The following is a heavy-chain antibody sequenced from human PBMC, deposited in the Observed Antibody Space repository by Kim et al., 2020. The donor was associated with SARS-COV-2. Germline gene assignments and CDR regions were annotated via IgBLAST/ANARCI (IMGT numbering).Heavy chain of an antibody. J-gene: IGHJ5*02. CDR1: GVTFSTYV. CDR3: AKNMDA. Sequence: GGSLRLSCEASGVTFSTYVMNWVRQSPGKGLEWVSTIGGSGATHYADSVKGRFTISRDNSKNTVFLQMNTLRAEDTAIYYCAKNMDAWGQVTLGTVSS. CDR2: IGGSGAT. V-gene: IGHV3-23*01.